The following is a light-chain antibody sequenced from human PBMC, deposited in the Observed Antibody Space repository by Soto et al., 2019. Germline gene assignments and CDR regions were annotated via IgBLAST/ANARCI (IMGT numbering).Light chain of an antibody. CDR2: AVS. CDR3: KQSSAFPLT. Sequence: DIQMTQSPSSVSASVVDRVTITFRASQGINNWLAWYQQKPGKAPELLIYAVSYLQSGVPSRFSGSGSGTDFTLTISSLQPEDFATYFCKQSSAFPLTFGGGTRWIS. V-gene: IGKV1-12*01. CDR1: QGINNW. J-gene: IGKJ4*01.